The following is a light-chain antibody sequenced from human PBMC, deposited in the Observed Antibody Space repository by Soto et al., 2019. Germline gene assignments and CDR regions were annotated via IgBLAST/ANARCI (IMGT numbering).Light chain of an antibody. Sequence: DIQMTQSPSSLSASVGDRVPITCRASQSISSYLNWYQQKPGKAPKLLIYAASSLQSGVPSRFRGSGSGTDFTLTISSLHPEEFATYYCQLSYSTPPWTFGQGKKVVL. CDR3: QLSYSTPPWT. V-gene: IGKV1-39*01. J-gene: IGKJ1*01. CDR2: AAS. CDR1: QSISSY.